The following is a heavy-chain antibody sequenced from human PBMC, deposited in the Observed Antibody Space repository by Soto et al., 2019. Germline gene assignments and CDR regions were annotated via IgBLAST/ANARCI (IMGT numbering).Heavy chain of an antibody. CDR2: IYWNDEK. D-gene: IGHD5-18*01. V-gene: IGHV2-5*01. CDR3: AHRPGYNHDQTYFDP. Sequence: QITLKESGPTLVKPTQTLTLTCTFSGFSLSSSGLSVGWIRQPPGKALEWLALIYWNDEKRYSPSLKSRLTIIKDTSKNQVVFTMTNMDPVDTATYYCAHRPGYNHDQTYFDPWGQGTLVTVSS. CDR1: GFSLSSSGLS. J-gene: IGHJ5*02.